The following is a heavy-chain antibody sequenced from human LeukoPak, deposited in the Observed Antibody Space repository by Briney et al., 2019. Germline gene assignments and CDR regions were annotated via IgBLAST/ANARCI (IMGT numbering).Heavy chain of an antibody. D-gene: IGHD3-22*01. CDR3: ARASYYYDSSGYPGYYFDY. V-gene: IGHV1-2*02. J-gene: IGHJ4*02. CDR1: GYTFTDYY. CDR2: INPNSGGT. Sequence: ASVKVSCTASGYTFTDYYMHWVRQAPGQGLEWMGWINPNSGGTNYAQKFQGRVAMTRDTSISTASLELSRLRSDDTAVYYCARASYYYDSSGYPGYYFDYWGQGTLVTVSS.